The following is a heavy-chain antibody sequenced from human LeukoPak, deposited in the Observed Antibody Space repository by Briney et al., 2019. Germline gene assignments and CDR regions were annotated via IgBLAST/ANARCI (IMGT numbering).Heavy chain of an antibody. CDR3: ARDDSGSYPFQH. Sequence: SETLSLTCTVSGGSISSSSYYWGWIRQPPGKGLEWIGSIYYSGCTYYNPSLKSRVTISVDTSKNQFSLKLSSVTAADTAVYYCARDDSGSYPFQHWGQGTLVTVSS. D-gene: IGHD1-26*01. CDR1: GGSISSSSYY. V-gene: IGHV4-39*07. CDR2: IYYSGCT. J-gene: IGHJ1*01.